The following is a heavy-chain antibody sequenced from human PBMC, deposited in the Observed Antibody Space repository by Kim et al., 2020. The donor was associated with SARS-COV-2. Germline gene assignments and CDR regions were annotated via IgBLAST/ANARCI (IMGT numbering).Heavy chain of an antibody. CDR2: ITPIFGTA. J-gene: IGHJ5*02. CDR1: GGTFSSYA. V-gene: IGHV1-69*13. D-gene: IGHD5-18*01. Sequence: SVKVSCKASGGTFSSYAISWVRQAPGQGLEWMGGITPIFGTANYAQKFQGRVTITADESTSTAYMELSSLRSEDTAVYYCARHGAMVAISWFDPWGQGTLVTVSS. CDR3: ARHGAMVAISWFDP.